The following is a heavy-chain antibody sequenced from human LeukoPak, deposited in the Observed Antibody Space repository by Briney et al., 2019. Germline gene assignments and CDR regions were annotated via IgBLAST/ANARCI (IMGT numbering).Heavy chain of an antibody. D-gene: IGHD2-2*01. J-gene: IGHJ4*02. CDR3: AKDTRNYFDY. CDR1: GFTFSSYA. CDR2: ISGSGGNT. V-gene: IGHV3-23*01. Sequence: GGSLRLSCAASGFTFSSYAMNWVRQAPGKGLEWVSSISGSGGNTYYADSVKGRFTISRDNSKNTVYLQMNSLRAEDTAMYYCAKDTRNYFDYWGQGTVVTVSS.